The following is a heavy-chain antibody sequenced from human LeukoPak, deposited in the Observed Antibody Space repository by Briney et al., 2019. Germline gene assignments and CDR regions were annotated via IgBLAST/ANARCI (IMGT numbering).Heavy chain of an antibody. Sequence: GGSLRLSCAASGFTFSSYWMSWVRQAPGKGLEWVANITQDGSEKYYVDSVKGRFTISRDNAKNSLYLQMNSLRAEDTAVYYCARDRVGYCSGGSCRGWPSYGMDVWGQGTTVTVSS. J-gene: IGHJ6*02. CDR1: GFTFSSYW. V-gene: IGHV3-7*04. CDR2: ITQDGSEK. CDR3: ARDRVGYCSGGSCRGWPSYGMDV. D-gene: IGHD2-15*01.